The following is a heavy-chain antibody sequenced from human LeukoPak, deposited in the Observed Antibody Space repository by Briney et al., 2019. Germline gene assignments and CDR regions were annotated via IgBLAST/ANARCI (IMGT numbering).Heavy chain of an antibody. J-gene: IGHJ3*02. CDR1: GGSFSGYY. D-gene: IGHD6-19*01. CDR2: IYYSGST. Sequence: SETLSLTCAVYGGSFSGYYWGWIRQPPGKGLEWIGSIYYSGSTYYNPSLKSRVTISVDTSKNQFSLKLSSVTAADTAVYYCARHAVQQWLVPACAFDIWGQGTMVTVSS. V-gene: IGHV4-39*01. CDR3: ARHAVQQWLVPACAFDI.